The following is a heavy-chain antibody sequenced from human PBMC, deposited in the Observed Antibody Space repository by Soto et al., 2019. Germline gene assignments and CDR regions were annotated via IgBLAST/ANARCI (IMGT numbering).Heavy chain of an antibody. D-gene: IGHD6-13*01. CDR1: GFTFSSYS. CDR3: ARFIAAAGTYYYYGMDV. CDR2: ISSSSYI. V-gene: IGHV3-21*01. Sequence: GGSLRLSCAASGFTFSSYSMNWVRQAPGKGLEWVSSISSSSYIYYADSVKGRFTISRDNAKNSLYLQMNSLRAEDTAVYYCARFIAAAGTYYYYGMDVWGQGTTVTVSS. J-gene: IGHJ6*02.